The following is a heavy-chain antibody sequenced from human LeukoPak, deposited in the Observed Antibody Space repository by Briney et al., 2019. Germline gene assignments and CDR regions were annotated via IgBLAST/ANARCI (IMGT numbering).Heavy chain of an antibody. V-gene: IGHV3-7*04. Sequence: GGSLRLSCTASGGTLSRYWMCWVRQAPGQGLEWVADIKGDGSKKYYADSVKGRVTISRDHAENSLYLQKNSLRAENTAVYYCARNSPEGNNWGSEPTFDYWGQGTLVSVSS. D-gene: IGHD1-1*01. J-gene: IGHJ4*02. CDR1: GGTLSRYW. CDR3: ARNSPEGNNWGSEPTFDY. CDR2: IKGDGSKK.